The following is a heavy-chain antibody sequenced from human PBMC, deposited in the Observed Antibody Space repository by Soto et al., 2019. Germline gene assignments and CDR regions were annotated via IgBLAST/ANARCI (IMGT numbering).Heavy chain of an antibody. CDR1: GDSVSSTSTA. J-gene: IGHJ4*02. CDR2: TYNRSNWYS. V-gene: IGHV6-1*01. D-gene: IGHD6-19*01. Sequence: SQTLSLTCAISGDSVSSTSTAWSWIRQSPSRGLEWLGRTYNRSNWYSDYAVSVKSRITINPDTSKNQFSLQLNSVTPEDTAVYYCARGSYYSGWVWGQGTLVTVSS. CDR3: ARGSYYSGWV.